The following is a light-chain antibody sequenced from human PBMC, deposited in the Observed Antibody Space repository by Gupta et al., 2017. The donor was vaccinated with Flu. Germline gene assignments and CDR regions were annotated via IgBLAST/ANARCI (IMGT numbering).Light chain of an antibody. CDR1: SNNVGNQG. CDR2: RNN. J-gene: IGLJ3*02. V-gene: IGLV10-54*04. Sequence: NSNNVGNQGAAWLQHHQGHPPKLLAYRNNNRPSGISERFSASRSGDTASLTITGLQPEDEADYYCSTWDTSVSGWVIGGGTRLTVL. CDR3: STWDTSVSGWV.